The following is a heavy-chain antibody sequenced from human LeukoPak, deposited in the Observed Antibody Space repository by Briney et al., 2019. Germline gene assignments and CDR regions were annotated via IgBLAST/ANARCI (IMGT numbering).Heavy chain of an antibody. D-gene: IGHD6-19*01. J-gene: IGHJ5*02. Sequence: SETLSLTCTVSSGSISSYYWSWIRQPAGKGLEWIGRIYTSGSTDYNSSLKSRVAMSLDTSKNQFSLKLRSVTAADTAVYYCARDWNAGSGLFLWFDPWGQGTLVTVSS. CDR3: ARDWNAGSGLFLWFDP. CDR1: SGSISSYY. CDR2: IYTSGST. V-gene: IGHV4-4*07.